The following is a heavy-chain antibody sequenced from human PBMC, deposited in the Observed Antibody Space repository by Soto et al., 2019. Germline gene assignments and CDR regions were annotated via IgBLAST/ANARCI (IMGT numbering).Heavy chain of an antibody. J-gene: IGHJ4*02. Sequence: VGSLRLSCAVSGFAFSSYAMHWVRQAPGKGLEWVAAVSYDGSSNYSADSVKGRLTISRDNSKNTLYLQMNSLRAEDTAVYYCARDEIGWLQMNYFDYWGQGALVTVSS. CDR2: VSYDGSSN. V-gene: IGHV3-30-3*01. CDR3: ARDEIGWLQMNYFDY. D-gene: IGHD5-12*01. CDR1: GFAFSSYA.